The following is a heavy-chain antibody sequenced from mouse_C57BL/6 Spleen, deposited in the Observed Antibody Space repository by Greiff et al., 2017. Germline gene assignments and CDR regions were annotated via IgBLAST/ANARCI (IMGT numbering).Heavy chain of an antibody. CDR2: IDPENGDT. CDR1: GFNIKDDY. D-gene: IGHD2-4*01. V-gene: IGHV14-4*01. CDR3: TTGDDYDYFDY. J-gene: IGHJ2*01. Sequence: EVQLQQSGAELVRPGASVKLSCTASGFNIKDDYMHWVKQRPEQGLEWIGWIDPENGDTEYASKFQGKATITADTSSNTAYLQLSSLKSEDTAVYYCTTGDDYDYFDYWGQGTTLTVSS.